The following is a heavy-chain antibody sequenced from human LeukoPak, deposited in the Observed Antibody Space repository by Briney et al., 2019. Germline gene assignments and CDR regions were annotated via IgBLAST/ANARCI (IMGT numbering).Heavy chain of an antibody. V-gene: IGHV3-30*02. Sequence: HAGGSLRLSCAASGFTSSSYGMHWVRQAPGKGLEWVAFIRYDGSNKYYADSVKGRFTISRDNSKNTLYLQMSSLRSEDTAVYYCARTYYYDSSGYYFDYWGQGTLVTVSS. J-gene: IGHJ4*02. CDR1: GFTSSSYG. CDR3: ARTYYYDSSGYYFDY. D-gene: IGHD3-22*01. CDR2: IRYDGSNK.